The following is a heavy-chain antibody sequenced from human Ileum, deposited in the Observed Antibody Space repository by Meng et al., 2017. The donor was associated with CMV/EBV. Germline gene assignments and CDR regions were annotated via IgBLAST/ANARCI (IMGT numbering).Heavy chain of an antibody. D-gene: IGHD3-16*02. CDR1: GFSLSSNW. V-gene: IGHV3-74*01. CDR2: LHSSGIVS. Sequence: SLRLSCAASGFSLSSNWMYWVRQVPGKGLVWVSRLHSSGIVSHYADSVKGRFTISRDNARNTLYLQMNSLRAEDTGIYYCANIRLGVWGQGTTVTVSS. J-gene: IGHJ6*02. CDR3: ANIRLGV.